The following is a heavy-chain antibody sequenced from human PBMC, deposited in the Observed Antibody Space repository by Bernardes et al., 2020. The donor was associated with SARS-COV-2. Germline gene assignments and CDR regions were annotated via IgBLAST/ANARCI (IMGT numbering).Heavy chain of an antibody. V-gene: IGHV3-48*03. CDR1: GFSFCSCV. CDR2: ISTGGSTK. J-gene: IGHJ4*02. D-gene: IGHD5-18*01. CDR3: AREYTYGFDS. Sequence: GGSRRLSCAGLGFSFCSCVVNWVRQAPGKGLEWVSYISTGGSTKYYADSVKGRFTISRDNAKNSLYLQLNSLGAEDTAVYYCAREYTYGFDSWGQGTLVTVSS.